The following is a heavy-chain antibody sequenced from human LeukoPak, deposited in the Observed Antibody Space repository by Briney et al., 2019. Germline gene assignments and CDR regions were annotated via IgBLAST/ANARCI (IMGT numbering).Heavy chain of an antibody. V-gene: IGHV4-59*01. CDR3: ARLAEGLAVAGKDGYYYYMDV. J-gene: IGHJ6*03. Sequence: SEPLSLTCTVSGGSISSYYWRWIRQPPGKGLEWIGYIYYSGSTNYNPSLKSRVTISVDTSKNQFSLKLSSVTAADTAVYYCARLAEGLAVAGKDGYYYYMDVWGKGTTVTVSS. CDR2: IYYSGST. CDR1: GGSISSYY. D-gene: IGHD6-19*01.